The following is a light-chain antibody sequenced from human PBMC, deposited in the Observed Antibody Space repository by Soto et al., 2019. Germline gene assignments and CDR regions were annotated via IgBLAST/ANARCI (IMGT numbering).Light chain of an antibody. CDR3: QQSYSMSYT. Sequence: DIQMTQSPSSLSASIGDRVTITCRARQSISSYLNWYQEQPGKAPKLLIYAASRLQRGVPSRFSGSGYWTDFTLNISSLQPEDFAIYYCQQSYSMSYTFGQWTKVEIK. CDR2: AAS. J-gene: IGKJ2*01. V-gene: IGKV1-39*01. CDR1: QSISSY.